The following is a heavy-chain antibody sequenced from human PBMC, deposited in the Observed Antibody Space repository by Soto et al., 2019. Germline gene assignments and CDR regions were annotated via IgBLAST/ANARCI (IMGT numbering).Heavy chain of an antibody. CDR2: INSRSDTM. V-gene: IGHV3-48*01. Sequence: EVQLVESGGGLVQPGGSLRLSCAASGFTFSNYNMNWVRQAPGKGLEWLSYINSRSDTMLYADSVKGRFSISRDNARNSLYLPMNSLGAEDTAVYYCVRMTAGVAGADYWGHGTLVTVSS. CDR3: VRMTAGVAGADY. J-gene: IGHJ4*01. CDR1: GFTFSNYN. D-gene: IGHD6-19*01.